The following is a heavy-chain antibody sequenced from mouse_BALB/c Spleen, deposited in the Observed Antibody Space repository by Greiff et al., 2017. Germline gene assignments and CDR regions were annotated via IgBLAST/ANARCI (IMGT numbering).Heavy chain of an antibody. CDR1: GYSITSDYA. CDR2: ISYSGST. CDR3: ARRRGYGSSYFDD. J-gene: IGHJ2*01. Sequence: EVKLQESGPGLVKPSQSLSLTCTVTGYSITSDYAWNWIRQFPGNKLEWMGYISYSGSTSYNPSLKSRISITRDTSKNQFFLQLNSVTTEDTATYYCARRRGYGSSYFDDWGQGTTLTVSS. V-gene: IGHV3-2*02. D-gene: IGHD1-1*01.